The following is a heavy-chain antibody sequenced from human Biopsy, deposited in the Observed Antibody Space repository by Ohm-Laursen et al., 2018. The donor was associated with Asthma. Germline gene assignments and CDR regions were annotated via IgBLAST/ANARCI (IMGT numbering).Heavy chain of an antibody. J-gene: IGHJ4*02. Sequence: SLRLSCAASGFTFGDYCMNWVRQAPGKGLEWVSYISSSSSTIYYADSVKGRFTISRDNAKNSLYLQMNSLRDEDTAVYYCARPRWGLYGYWGQGTLVTVSS. CDR1: GFTFGDYC. CDR2: ISSSSSTI. D-gene: IGHD4-17*01. V-gene: IGHV3-48*02. CDR3: ARPRWGLYGY.